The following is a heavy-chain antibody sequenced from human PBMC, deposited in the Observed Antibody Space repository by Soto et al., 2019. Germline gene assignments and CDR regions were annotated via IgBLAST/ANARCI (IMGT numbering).Heavy chain of an antibody. CDR2: IISSSSYI. D-gene: IGHD3-22*01. V-gene: IGHV3-21*01. J-gene: IGHJ6*02. CDR1: GFTFSSYN. Sequence: GGSLRLSCAASGFTFSSYNMNWVRQPPGKGLVSVSFIISSSSYICYADSVKGRFTISRDNAKNSLYLQMNSLRAEDTAVYYCARDPPGPDYYDSSGSGYYGRDVWGQGTTVIVSS. CDR3: ARDPPGPDYYDSSGSGYYGRDV.